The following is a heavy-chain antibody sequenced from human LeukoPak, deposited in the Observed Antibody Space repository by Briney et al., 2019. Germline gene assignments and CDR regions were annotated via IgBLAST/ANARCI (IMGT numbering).Heavy chain of an antibody. CDR3: ARDSLACGAPWYFDY. CDR2: INPNSGAT. CDR1: GYTFTDYY. D-gene: IGHD1-26*01. J-gene: IGHJ4*02. V-gene: IGHV1-2*02. Sequence: GASVKVSCKASGYTFTDYYLHWVRQAPGPGLGWMGSINPNSGATNYAREFQGRVTMTRDTSITTAYMELSRLTSDDTAVFYCARDSLACGAPWYFDYWGQGTLVTVSS.